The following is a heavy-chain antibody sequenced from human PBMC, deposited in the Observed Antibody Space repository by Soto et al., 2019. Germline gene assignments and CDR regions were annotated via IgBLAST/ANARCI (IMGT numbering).Heavy chain of an antibody. CDR3: ARDWRQITEYSANS. Sequence: PGGSLRLSCAASGFTFNNYALNWVRQAPGKGLEWVAIISYDGSNKYYADSVKGRFTISRDNSKDTLYLQMNSLRVEDTAVYYCARDWRQITEYSANSWGQGTLVTVSS. CDR1: GFTFNNYA. J-gene: IGHJ4*02. D-gene: IGHD6-6*01. CDR2: ISYDGSNK. V-gene: IGHV3-30*04.